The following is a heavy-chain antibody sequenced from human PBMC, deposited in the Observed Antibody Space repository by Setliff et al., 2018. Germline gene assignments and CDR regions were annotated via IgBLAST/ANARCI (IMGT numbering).Heavy chain of an antibody. Sequence: PGGSLRLSCAASGFTFNTHAMHWVRQAPGKGLEWVANIKADGSEKNYVDSVKGRFTISRDNAKNSLFLQMNSLRAEDTAVYYCVRTLFLQYYGGRSGGYFDYWGQGSLVTVSS. CDR2: IKADGSEK. D-gene: IGHD4-17*01. V-gene: IGHV3-7*01. CDR1: GFTFNTHA. CDR3: VRTLFLQYYGGRSGGYFDY. J-gene: IGHJ4*02.